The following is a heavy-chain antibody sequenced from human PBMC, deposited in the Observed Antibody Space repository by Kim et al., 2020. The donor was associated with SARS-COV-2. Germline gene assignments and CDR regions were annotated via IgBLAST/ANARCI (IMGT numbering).Heavy chain of an antibody. D-gene: IGHD3-10*01. CDR1: GGSFSGYY. CDR3: ARGLGITMVRGVSDPPYYYYGMDV. J-gene: IGHJ6*02. CDR2: INHSGST. V-gene: IGHV4-34*01. Sequence: SETLSLTCAVYGGSFSGYYWSWIRQPPGKGLEWIGEINHSGSTNYNPSLKSRVTISVDTSKNQFSLKLSSVTAADTAVYYCARGLGITMVRGVSDPPYYYYGMDVWGQGTTVTVSS.